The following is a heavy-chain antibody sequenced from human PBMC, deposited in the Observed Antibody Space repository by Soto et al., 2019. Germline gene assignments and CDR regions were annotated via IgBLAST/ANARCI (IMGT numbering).Heavy chain of an antibody. V-gene: IGHV3-21*01. D-gene: IGHD6-13*01. Sequence: PGGSLRLSCTASGFTFSTYTMTWVRQAPGEGLEWGSSISTSSGYVYCADSVKGRFTISSENAKNSLYLQMNSLRAEDTAVYYCATAPAAAPTWYSAMVISGPGTTVTVSS. CDR1: GFTFSTYT. J-gene: IGHJ6*02. CDR2: ISTSSGYV. CDR3: ATAPAAAPTWYSAMVI.